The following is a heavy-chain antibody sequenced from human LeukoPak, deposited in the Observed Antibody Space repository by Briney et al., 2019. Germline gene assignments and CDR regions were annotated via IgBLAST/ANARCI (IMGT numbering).Heavy chain of an antibody. Sequence: PSETLSLTCTVSGGSISSYYWSWIRQPAGKGLEWIGRIYTSGSTNYNPSLKSRVTMSVDTSKNQFSLKLSSVTAADTAVYYCARERTYYYDSSGYYTYFDYWGQGTLVTVSS. J-gene: IGHJ4*02. CDR3: ARERTYYYDSSGYYTYFDY. D-gene: IGHD3-22*01. V-gene: IGHV4-4*07. CDR1: GGSISSYY. CDR2: IYTSGST.